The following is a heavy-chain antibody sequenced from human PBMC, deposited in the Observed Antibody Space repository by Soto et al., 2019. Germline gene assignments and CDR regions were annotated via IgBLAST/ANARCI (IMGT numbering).Heavy chain of an antibody. D-gene: IGHD3-22*01. CDR3: AKDMSPYYYDSSGGDAFDI. CDR2: ICCSGGST. CDR1: GFTFSHHG. Sequence: PGGSLRLSCSASGFTFSHHGMYWVRQAPGKGLDWLAIICCSGGSTYYADSVKGRFTISRDNSKNTLYLQMNSLRAEDTAVYYCAKDMSPYYYDSSGGDAFDIWGQGTMVTVSS. J-gene: IGHJ3*02. V-gene: IGHV3-23*01.